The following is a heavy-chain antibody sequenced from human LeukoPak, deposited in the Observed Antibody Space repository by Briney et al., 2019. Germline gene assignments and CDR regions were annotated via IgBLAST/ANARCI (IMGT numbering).Heavy chain of an antibody. J-gene: IGHJ5*02. CDR1: GGSISSYY. Sequence: SETLSLTCPVSGGSISSYYWSWIRQPPGKGLEWIGYIYYSGSTNYNPSLKSRVTISVDTSKNQFSLKLSSVTAADTAVYYCARGEVYGDYGPGSWFDPWGQGTLVTVSS. CDR2: IYYSGST. D-gene: IGHD4-17*01. CDR3: ARGEVYGDYGPGSWFDP. V-gene: IGHV4-59*01.